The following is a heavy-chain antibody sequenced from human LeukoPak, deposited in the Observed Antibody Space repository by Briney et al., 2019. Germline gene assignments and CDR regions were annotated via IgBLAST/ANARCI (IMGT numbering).Heavy chain of an antibody. D-gene: IGHD2-2*01. CDR1: GGSFSGYY. V-gene: IGHV4-34*01. CDR2: INHSGST. CDR3: ARGPINCSSTSCHRGWFDP. J-gene: IGHJ5*02. Sequence: SETLSLTCAVYGGSFSGYYWSWIRQPPGKRLEWIGEINHSGSTNYNPSLKSRVTISVDTSKNQFSLKLSSVTAADTAVYYCARGPINCSSTSCHRGWFDPWGQGTLVTVSS.